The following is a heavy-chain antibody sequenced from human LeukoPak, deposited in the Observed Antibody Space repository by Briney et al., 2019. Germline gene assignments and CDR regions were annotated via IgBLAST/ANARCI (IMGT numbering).Heavy chain of an antibody. J-gene: IGHJ4*02. D-gene: IGHD3-22*01. V-gene: IGHV1-69*05. Sequence: SVKVSCKASGGTFSSYAISWVRQAPGQGLEWMGGIIPIFGTANYAQKCQGRVTITTDESTSTAYMELSSLRSEDTAVYYCARDYYDSSGYFGYWGQGTLVTVSS. CDR3: ARDYYDSSGYFGY. CDR1: GGTFSSYA. CDR2: IIPIFGTA.